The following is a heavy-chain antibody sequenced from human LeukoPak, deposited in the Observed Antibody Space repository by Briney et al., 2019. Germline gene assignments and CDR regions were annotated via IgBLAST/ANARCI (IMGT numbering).Heavy chain of an antibody. D-gene: IGHD1-26*01. Sequence: SDTLSLTCTVSGGSISSYYWSWIRQPPGKGLEWIGYIYYSGSTNYNPSLKSRVTISVDTSKNQFSLKLSSVTAADTAVYYCARVNSGSYLGYFDYWGQGTLVTVSS. CDR1: GGSISSYY. CDR3: ARVNSGSYLGYFDY. CDR2: IYYSGST. V-gene: IGHV4-59*07. J-gene: IGHJ4*02.